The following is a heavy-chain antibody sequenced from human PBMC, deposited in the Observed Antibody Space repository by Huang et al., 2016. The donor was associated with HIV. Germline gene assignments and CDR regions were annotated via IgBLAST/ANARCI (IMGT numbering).Heavy chain of an antibody. CDR3: AKGPWGYDGAGYYWEFDY. D-gene: IGHD3-22*01. J-gene: IGHJ4*02. CDR2: INWDGGNT. CDR1: GFTFDDYT. Sequence: EVRLVESGGVVVQPGGSLRLSCAASGFTFDDYTMPWVRQAPGKGLEWVSLINWDGGNTYYRDSVKGRFTISRDNSKNSLFLQMNSLTTEDTALYYCAKGPWGYDGAGYYWEFDYWGQGTLVTVSS. V-gene: IGHV3-43*01.